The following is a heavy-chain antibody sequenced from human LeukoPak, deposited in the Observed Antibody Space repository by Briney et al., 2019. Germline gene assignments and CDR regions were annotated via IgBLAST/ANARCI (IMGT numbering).Heavy chain of an antibody. Sequence: GGSLRLSCAASGFTFSSYWMSWVRQAPGKGLEWVANIKQDGSEKYYVDSVKGRFTISRDNAKNSLYLQMNSLRAEDMALYYCAKDISPGVAFRAFDIWGQGTMVTVSS. CDR2: IKQDGSEK. J-gene: IGHJ3*02. CDR3: AKDISPGVAFRAFDI. D-gene: IGHD5-12*01. CDR1: GFTFSSYW. V-gene: IGHV3-7*03.